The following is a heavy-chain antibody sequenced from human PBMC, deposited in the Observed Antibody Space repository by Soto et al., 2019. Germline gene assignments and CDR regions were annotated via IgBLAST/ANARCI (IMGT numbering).Heavy chain of an antibody. J-gene: IGHJ5*02. Sequence: GASVKVSCKASGYTFTGYYMHWVRQAPGQGLEWMGWINPNSGGTNYAQKFQGWVTMTRDTSISTAYMELSRLRSDDTAVYYCARGDIVGATIRFDPLGQGTLVTVSS. CDR3: ARGDIVGATIRFDP. D-gene: IGHD1-26*01. CDR1: GYTFTGYY. CDR2: INPNSGGT. V-gene: IGHV1-2*04.